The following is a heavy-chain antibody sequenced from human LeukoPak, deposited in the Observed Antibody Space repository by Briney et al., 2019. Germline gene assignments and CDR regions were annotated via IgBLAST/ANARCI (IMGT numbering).Heavy chain of an antibody. D-gene: IGHD2-2*01. CDR1: GYTFTGYY. CDR3: ARDRCSSTSCSSSDY. Sequence: ASVKVSCKASGYTFTGYYMHWVRQAPGQGLEWMGWINPNSGGTNYAQKFQGRVTMTRDTSTSTAYMELSRLRSDDTAVYYCARDRCSSTSCSSSDYWGQGTLVTVSS. J-gene: IGHJ4*02. V-gene: IGHV1-2*02. CDR2: INPNSGGT.